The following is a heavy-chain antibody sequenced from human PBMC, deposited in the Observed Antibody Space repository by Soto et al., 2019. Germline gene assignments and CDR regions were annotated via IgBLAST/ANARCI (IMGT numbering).Heavy chain of an antibody. V-gene: IGHV3-11*06. CDR1: GFTFSDYY. J-gene: IGHJ4*02. Sequence: QVQLVESGGGLVKPGGSLRLSCAASGFTFSDYYMSWIRQAPGKGLEWVSYISSSSSYTNYADTVKGRFTISRDNAKNPLYRKINGRKAEDTAVNYGARAEEYFHWRNRGGGDCWGQGTLVSVSS. D-gene: IGHD3-9*01. CDR2: ISSSSSYT. CDR3: ARAEEYFHWRNRGGGDC.